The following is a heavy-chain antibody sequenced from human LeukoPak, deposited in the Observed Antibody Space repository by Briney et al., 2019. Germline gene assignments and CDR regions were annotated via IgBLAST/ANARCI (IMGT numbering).Heavy chain of an antibody. V-gene: IGHV1-8*01. J-gene: IGHJ4*02. D-gene: IGHD4-17*01. Sequence: ASVKVSCKASGYTFTSYDINWVRQAPGQGLEWMGWMNPNSGNTGYAQKFQGRVTMTRNTSISTAYMELSSLRSEDTAVYYCARDEDYGDFADYWGQGTLVTVSS. CDR1: GYTFTSYD. CDR3: ARDEDYGDFADY. CDR2: MNPNSGNT.